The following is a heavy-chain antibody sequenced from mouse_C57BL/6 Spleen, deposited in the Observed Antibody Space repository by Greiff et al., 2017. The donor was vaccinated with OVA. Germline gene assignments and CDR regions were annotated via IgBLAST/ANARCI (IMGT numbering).Heavy chain of an antibody. D-gene: IGHD1-1*01. Sequence: QVQLKESGPELVKPGASVKISCKASGYAFSSSWMNWVKQRPGKGLEWIGRIYPGDGDTNYNGKFKGKATLTADKSSSTAYMQLSSLTSEDSAVYFCARRGGYYGSSPHYYAMDYWGQGTSVTVSS. CDR1: GYAFSSSW. V-gene: IGHV1-82*01. J-gene: IGHJ4*01. CDR2: IYPGDGDT. CDR3: ARRGGYYGSSPHYYAMDY.